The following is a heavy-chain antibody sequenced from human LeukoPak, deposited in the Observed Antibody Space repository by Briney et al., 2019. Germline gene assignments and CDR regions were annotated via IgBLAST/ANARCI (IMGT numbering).Heavy chain of an antibody. CDR1: GFTFSDYY. D-gene: IGHD6-13*01. V-gene: IGHV3-11*01. CDR2: MTTSGISI. CDR3: ARDRAGYFDY. Sequence: GGSLRLSCAAPGFTFSDYYMSWIRQAPGKGLEWVSFMTTSGISIYYADSVKGRFTISRDNAKKSLYLQMNSLRAEDTAVYYCARDRAGYFDYWGQGTLVTVSS. J-gene: IGHJ4*02.